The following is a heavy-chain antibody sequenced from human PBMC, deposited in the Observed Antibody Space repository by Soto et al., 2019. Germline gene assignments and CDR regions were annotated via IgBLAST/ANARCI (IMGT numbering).Heavy chain of an antibody. CDR3: SRGGDAYKAGNY. CDR1: GGSLSGYY. D-gene: IGHD1-1*01. V-gene: IGHV4-34*01. J-gene: IGHJ4*02. Sequence: SETLSLTCAVYGGSLSGYYWTWIRRPPGKGLEWIGEIHHSGSINYNSSLKSRVTISADTSRNQFFLKLSSVTAADTAVYYCSRGGDAYKAGNYWGQGTLVTVSS. CDR2: IHHSGSI.